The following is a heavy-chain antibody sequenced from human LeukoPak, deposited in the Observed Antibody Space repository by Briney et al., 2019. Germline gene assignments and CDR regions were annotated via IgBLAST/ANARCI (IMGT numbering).Heavy chain of an antibody. J-gene: IGHJ4*02. D-gene: IGHD2-15*01. Sequence: SETLSLTCTVSDGSISGYYWSWIRQPPGKGLEWIGYIYYSGRTNYNPSLKSRVTISVDTSKNQFSLKLSSVTAADTAVYYCARVRSGGSCYWDYWGQGTLVTVSS. CDR1: DGSISGYY. CDR2: IYYSGRT. V-gene: IGHV4-59*12. CDR3: ARVRSGGSCYWDY.